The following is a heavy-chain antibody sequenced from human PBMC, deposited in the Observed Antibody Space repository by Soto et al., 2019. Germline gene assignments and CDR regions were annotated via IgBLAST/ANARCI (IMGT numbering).Heavy chain of an antibody. CDR2: MNSAGNSI. J-gene: IGHJ6*02. CDR1: GFNFSNYW. CDR3: ARGTTTRGNYYYGMDV. V-gene: IGHV3-74*01. Sequence: XVSLRLSGAASGFNFSNYWMHWVRQAPGKGLVWVSRMNSAGNSINYADSVKGRFTISRDNAKNTLYLQMHSLRVEDTAVYFCARGTTTRGNYYYGMDVWGQGTAVTVSS. D-gene: IGHD4-4*01.